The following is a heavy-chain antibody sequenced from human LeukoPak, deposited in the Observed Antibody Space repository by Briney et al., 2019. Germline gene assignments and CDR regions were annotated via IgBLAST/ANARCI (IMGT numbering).Heavy chain of an antibody. CDR2: IYYSGST. CDR1: GGSISSYY. V-gene: IGHV4-59*01. D-gene: IGHD5-18*01. J-gene: IGHJ4*02. Sequence: SGTLSLTCTVSGGSISSYYWIWIRQPPGKGLELIGYIYYSGSTNDKPSLKSRVTISVDTSKNQFSLKLSSVTAADTAIYSCARGTEDTSMLTYWGQGILVTVSS. CDR3: ARGTEDTSMLTY.